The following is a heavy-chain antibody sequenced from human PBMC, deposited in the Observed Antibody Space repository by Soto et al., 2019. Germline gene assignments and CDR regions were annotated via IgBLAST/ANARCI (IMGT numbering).Heavy chain of an antibody. CDR2: IYYSGST. V-gene: IGHV4-30-4*01. CDR1: GGSISSGDYY. J-gene: IGHJ6*02. Sequence: SETLSLTCTVSGGSISSGDYYWSWIRQPPGKGLEWIGYIYYSGSTYYNPSLKSRVTISVDTSKNQFSLKLSSVTAADTAVYYCARVGPRYYYYGMDVWGQGTTVTVSS. D-gene: IGHD3-10*01. CDR3: ARVGPRYYYYGMDV.